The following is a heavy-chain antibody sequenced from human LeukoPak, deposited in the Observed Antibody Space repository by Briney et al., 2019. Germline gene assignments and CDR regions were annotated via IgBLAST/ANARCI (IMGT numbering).Heavy chain of an antibody. V-gene: IGHV3-66*04. Sequence: GGSLRLSCAASGFTVSSNFLSWVRQAPGKGLEWVSAIYSGGNRYYADSVKGRFTISRDISKNTLYLQMNSLRAEDTAVYYCAKHSDPAASYYFDYWGQGTLVTVSS. D-gene: IGHD2-15*01. CDR3: AKHSDPAASYYFDY. CDR1: GFTVSSNF. CDR2: IYSGGNR. J-gene: IGHJ4*02.